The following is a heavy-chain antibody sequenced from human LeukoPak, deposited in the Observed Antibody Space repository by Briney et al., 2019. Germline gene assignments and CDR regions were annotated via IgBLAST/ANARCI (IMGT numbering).Heavy chain of an antibody. CDR2: VNPSGST. CDR3: ASMRYSGHDPAGFDP. D-gene: IGHD5-12*01. J-gene: IGHJ5*02. Sequence: SETLSLTCAVYGGSFSDYYWGWIRQPPGKGLEWIGEVNPSGSTNYSPSLKSRVTISVDTSKNQFSLKLSSVTAADTAVYYCASMRYSGHDPAGFDPWGQGTLVTVSS. CDR1: GGSFSDYY. V-gene: IGHV4-34*01.